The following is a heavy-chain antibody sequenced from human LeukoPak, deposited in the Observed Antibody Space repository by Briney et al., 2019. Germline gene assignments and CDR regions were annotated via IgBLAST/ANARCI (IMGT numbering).Heavy chain of an antibody. CDR1: GYSISSGYY. Sequence: SETLSLTCAVSGYSISSGYYWGWIRQPPRKGLEWIGSIYHSGTTFYNPSLKSRVTISVGTSQNQFSLKLSSVTAADTAVYYCARQIWGMAARMDSWGQGTLVTVSS. CDR3: ARQIWGMAARMDS. CDR2: IYHSGTT. J-gene: IGHJ4*02. V-gene: IGHV4-38-2*01. D-gene: IGHD6-6*01.